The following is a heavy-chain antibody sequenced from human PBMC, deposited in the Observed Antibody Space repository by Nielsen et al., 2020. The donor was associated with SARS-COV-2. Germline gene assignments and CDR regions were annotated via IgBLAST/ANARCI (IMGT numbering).Heavy chain of an antibody. CDR3: ANVDNWNDGGYYYGMDV. D-gene: IGHD1-20*01. CDR2: ISGSGGST. Sequence: GESLKISCAASGFTFSSYAMSWVRQAPGKGLGWVSAISGSGGSTYYADSVKGRFTISRDNSKNTLYLQMNSLRAEDTAVYYCANVDNWNDGGYYYGMDVWGQGTTVTVSS. V-gene: IGHV3-23*01. CDR1: GFTFSSYA. J-gene: IGHJ6*02.